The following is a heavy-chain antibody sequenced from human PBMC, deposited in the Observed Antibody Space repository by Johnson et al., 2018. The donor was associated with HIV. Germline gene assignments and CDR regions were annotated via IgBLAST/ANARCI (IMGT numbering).Heavy chain of an antibody. CDR1: GFTFSSYA. J-gene: IGHJ3*02. V-gene: IGHV3-33*06. D-gene: IGHD1-26*01. CDR2: IWYDGSNK. CDR3: AKDRGSYYFYAFDI. Sequence: QVQLVESGGGLVQPGGSLRLSCAVSGFTFSSYAMSWVRQAPGKGLEWVAVIWYDGSNKYYADSVKGRFTISRDNSKNTLYLQMNSLRAEDTAVYYCAKDRGSYYFYAFDIWGQGTMVTVSS.